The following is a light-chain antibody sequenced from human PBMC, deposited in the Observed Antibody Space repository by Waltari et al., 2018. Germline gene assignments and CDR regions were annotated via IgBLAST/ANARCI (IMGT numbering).Light chain of an antibody. Sequence: DIVMTQSPVSLSVTPGEPATISSTSSESLFRSDIGKNHLAWYLQKPGQSPHLLVYVGSTRASGVPDRFSGSGSDTDFILRISAVEAEDAGVYYCLQGRQTPFTFGQGTKLEI. J-gene: IGKJ2*01. CDR3: LQGRQTPFT. CDR2: VGS. V-gene: IGKV2-28*01. CDR1: ESLFRSDIGKNH.